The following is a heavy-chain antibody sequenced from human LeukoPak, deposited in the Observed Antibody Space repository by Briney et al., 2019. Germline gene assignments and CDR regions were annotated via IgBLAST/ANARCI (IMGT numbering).Heavy chain of an antibody. CDR3: ARGLATSMENDAFDI. CDR2: IIPIFGTA. V-gene: IGHV1-69*13. Sequence: GASVKVSCKASGGTFSSYAINWVRQAPGQGLEWMGGIIPIFGTANYAQKFQGRVTITADESTSTAYMELSSLRFEDTAVYYCARGLATSMENDAFDIWGQGTMVTVS. J-gene: IGHJ3*02. D-gene: IGHD5-18*01. CDR1: GGTFSSYA.